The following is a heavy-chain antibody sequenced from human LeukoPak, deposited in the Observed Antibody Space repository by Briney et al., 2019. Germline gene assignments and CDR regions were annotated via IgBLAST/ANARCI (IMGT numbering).Heavy chain of an antibody. CDR3: ARAPNDYYDSRYYFDY. J-gene: IGHJ4*02. CDR1: GYTFTSYG. D-gene: IGHD3-22*01. V-gene: IGHV1-18*01. CDR2: ISAYSGNT. Sequence: ASVKVSCKASGYTFTSYGISWVRQAPGQGLEWMGWISAYSGNTNYAQKLQGRVTMTTDTSTSTAYMELRSLRSDDTAVYYCARAPNDYYDSRYYFDYWGQGTLVTVSS.